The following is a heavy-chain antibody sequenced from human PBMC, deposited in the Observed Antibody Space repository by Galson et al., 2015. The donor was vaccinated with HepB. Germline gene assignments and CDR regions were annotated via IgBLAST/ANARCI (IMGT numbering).Heavy chain of an antibody. CDR1: GGSISSYY. Sequence: ETLSLTCTVSGGSISSYYWSWIRQPPGKGLEWIGYIYYSGSTNYNPSLKSRVTISVDTSKNQFSLKLSSVTAADTAVYYCARVSKVWKAFDIWGQGTMVTVSS. CDR2: IYYSGST. J-gene: IGHJ3*02. CDR3: ARVSKVWKAFDI. V-gene: IGHV4-59*01. D-gene: IGHD1-1*01.